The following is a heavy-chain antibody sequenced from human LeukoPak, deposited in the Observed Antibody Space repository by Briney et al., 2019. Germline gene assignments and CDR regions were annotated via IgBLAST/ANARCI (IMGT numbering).Heavy chain of an antibody. CDR2: INPKSGGT. V-gene: IGHV1-2*02. Sequence: GASVKVSCKASGYTYNGYYMHWVRNDPRQGLERMEWINPKSGGTNYAQKFKGTVDMTRDTSISTAYMELSRLRSDDTAVYYCARDSVVVVPAAIPEYFQHWGQGTLVTVYS. CDR3: ARDSVVVVPAAIPEYFQH. J-gene: IGHJ1*01. D-gene: IGHD2-2*01. CDR1: GYTYNGYY.